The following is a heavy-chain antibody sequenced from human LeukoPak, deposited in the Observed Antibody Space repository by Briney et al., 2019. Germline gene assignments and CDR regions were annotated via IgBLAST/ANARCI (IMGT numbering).Heavy chain of an antibody. Sequence: PGGPLSLSCAASGFTFSRYAMNWVRQAPGKGLEWVSYINTDSSDIHYADSVKGRFTISRDNARNTLYLQLSSLRAEDSGVYYCARDTFQPGLIDSWGQGTLVTVSS. CDR3: ARDTFQPGLIDS. CDR2: INTDSSDI. D-gene: IGHD2-2*01. V-gene: IGHV3-21*05. CDR1: GFTFSRYA. J-gene: IGHJ4*02.